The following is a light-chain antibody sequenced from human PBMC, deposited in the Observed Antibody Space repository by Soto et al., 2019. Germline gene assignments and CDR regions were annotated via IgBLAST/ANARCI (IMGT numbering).Light chain of an antibody. CDR3: QQYNNWPPVT. CDR1: QSVSNN. J-gene: IGKJ1*01. V-gene: IGKV3-15*01. CDR2: GAS. Sequence: EIVMTQSPATLSVSPGERATLSCRASQSVSNNLAWYQQQPGQAPRLLIYGASTRATGFPARFSGSGSGTEFTLTVSSLQSEDFAVYYCQQYNNWPPVTFGQGTKVDIK.